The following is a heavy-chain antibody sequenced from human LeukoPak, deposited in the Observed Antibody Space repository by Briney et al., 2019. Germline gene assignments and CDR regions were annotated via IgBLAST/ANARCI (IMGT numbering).Heavy chain of an antibody. Sequence: GGSLRLSCAASGFTFSSYGMHWVRQAPGKGLEWVAFIRYDGSNKYYADSVKGRFTISRDNSKNTLYLQMNSLRVEDTAVYFCARVGQGEWFFDLWGRGTLVTVSS. CDR3: ARVGQGEWFFDL. CDR2: IRYDGSNK. J-gene: IGHJ2*01. V-gene: IGHV3-30*02. CDR1: GFTFSSYG. D-gene: IGHD1-26*01.